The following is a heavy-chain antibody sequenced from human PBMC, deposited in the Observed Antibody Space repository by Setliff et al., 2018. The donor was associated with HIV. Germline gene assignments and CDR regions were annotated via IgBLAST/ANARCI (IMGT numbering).Heavy chain of an antibody. Sequence: GSLRLSCAASGFAFSSYAMSWVRQAPGKGLEWVSAISGSGGSTYYADSVKGRFTISRDNSKKTLYLQMNSLRAEDTAVYYCATGNSADTWYHFAYWGQGTLVTVS. CDR3: ATGNSADTWYHFAY. CDR1: GFAFSSYA. J-gene: IGHJ4*02. D-gene: IGHD6-13*01. CDR2: ISGSGGST. V-gene: IGHV3-23*01.